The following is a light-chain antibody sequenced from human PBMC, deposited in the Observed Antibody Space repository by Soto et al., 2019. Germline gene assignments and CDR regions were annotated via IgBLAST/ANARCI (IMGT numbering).Light chain of an antibody. V-gene: IGKV3-11*01. CDR2: DAS. CDR3: QQRSNWPLYT. J-gene: IGKJ2*01. CDR1: HSVDTY. Sequence: EIVLTQSPAALSFSPGERATLSCRASHSVDTYLAWYHQKPGQPPRLLIYDASNKATGIPDRFSDSGSGTDFTLTISSLEPEDFAVYSCQQRSNWPLYTFGPGTKLEIK.